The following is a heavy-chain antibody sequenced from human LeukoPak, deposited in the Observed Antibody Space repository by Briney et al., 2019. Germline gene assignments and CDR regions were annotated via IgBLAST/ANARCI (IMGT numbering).Heavy chain of an antibody. CDR1: GFTFSSYA. Sequence: GGSLRLSCAAPGFTFSSYAMSWVRQAPGKGLEWVSTFSGGGGTTYYADSVKGRFTISRDNSKNTLFLQMNSLRVEDTAIYYCAKAPVTTCRGAYCYPFDYWGQGTLVTVSS. CDR2: FSGGGGTT. J-gene: IGHJ4*02. V-gene: IGHV3-23*01. D-gene: IGHD2-21*01. CDR3: AKAPVTTCRGAYCYPFDY.